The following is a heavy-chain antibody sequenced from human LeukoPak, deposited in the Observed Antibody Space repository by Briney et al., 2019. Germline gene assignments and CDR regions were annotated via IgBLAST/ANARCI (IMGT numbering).Heavy chain of an antibody. Sequence: ASVKVSCKASGYTFTGYYMHWVRQAPGQGLEWMGWINPNSGGTNYAQKFQGRVTMTRDTSISTAYMELSRLRSDDTAIYYCAKIHQNRVVVGAKGAFDIWGQGTVVTVSS. CDR3: AKIHQNRVVVGAKGAFDI. CDR2: INPNSGGT. J-gene: IGHJ3*02. D-gene: IGHD2-15*01. V-gene: IGHV1-2*02. CDR1: GYTFTGYY.